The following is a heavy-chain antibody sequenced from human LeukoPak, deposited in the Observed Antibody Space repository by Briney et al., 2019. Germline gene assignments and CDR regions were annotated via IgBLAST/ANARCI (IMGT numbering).Heavy chain of an antibody. Sequence: SSETLSLTCAVYGGSFSGCYWSWIRQPPGKGLEWIGEINHSGSTNYNPSLKSRVTISVDTSKNQFSLKLSSVTAADTAVYYCARVYGFFDYWGQGTLVTVSS. D-gene: IGHD2-8*01. J-gene: IGHJ4*02. V-gene: IGHV4-34*01. CDR2: INHSGST. CDR3: ARVYGFFDY. CDR1: GGSFSGCY.